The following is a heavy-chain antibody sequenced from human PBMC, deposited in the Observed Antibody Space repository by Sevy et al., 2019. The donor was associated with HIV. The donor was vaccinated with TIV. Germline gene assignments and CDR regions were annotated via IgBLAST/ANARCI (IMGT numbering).Heavy chain of an antibody. D-gene: IGHD3-10*01. CDR1: GYTFSSNG. CDR2: IGLYNGNS. Sequence: ASVKVSCKASGYTFSSNGITWVRQAPGQGLEWMGWIGLYNGNSNYAQKFRDRVTMTADTSTSTDYMELRSLRSDDTAVYYCARVPTYYYGSATYFDSWGQGSLVTVSS. V-gene: IGHV1-18*01. CDR3: ARVPTYYYGSATYFDS. J-gene: IGHJ4*02.